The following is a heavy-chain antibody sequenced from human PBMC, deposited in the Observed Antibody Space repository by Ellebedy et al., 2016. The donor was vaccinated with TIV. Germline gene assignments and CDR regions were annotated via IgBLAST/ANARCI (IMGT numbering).Heavy chain of an antibody. Sequence: SQTLSLTCAVYGGSFSGYYWSWIRQPPGKGLEWIGSVDYSGRAYNNPSLKSRVTSSVDTSKNQFSLKLTSVTAADTAVYFCARDSDGDYTSFDLWGRGALVIVSS. D-gene: IGHD4-17*01. J-gene: IGHJ2*01. CDR1: GGSFSGYY. CDR2: VDYSGRA. V-gene: IGHV4-34*11. CDR3: ARDSDGDYTSFDL.